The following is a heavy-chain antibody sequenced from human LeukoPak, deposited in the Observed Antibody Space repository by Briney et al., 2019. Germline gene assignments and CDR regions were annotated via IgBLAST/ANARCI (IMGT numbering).Heavy chain of an antibody. CDR2: IYHSGST. J-gene: IGHJ5*02. V-gene: IGHV4-30-2*01. D-gene: IGHD4-17*01. Sequence: PSQTLSLTCTVSGSSISSGGYSWSWIRQPPGKGLEWIGYIYHSGSTYYNPSLKSRVTISVDRSKNQFSLKLSSVTAADTAVYYCAREGATVTQGWFDPWGQGTLVTVSS. CDR3: AREGATVTQGWFDP. CDR1: GSSISSGGYS.